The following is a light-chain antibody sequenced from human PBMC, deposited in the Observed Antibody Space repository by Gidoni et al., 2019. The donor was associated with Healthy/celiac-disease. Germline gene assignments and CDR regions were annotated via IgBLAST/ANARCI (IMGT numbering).Light chain of an antibody. Sequence: DDQTTQTPSSLTASVGDRVDITCRASQDISNYLAWYQQKTGKVPKHLIYAASTLQSGVTSRFSSSGSGTDFTLTIISRQPEDVATSYCQQYNSAPLTFGRGTKVEIK. CDR1: QDISNY. CDR2: AAS. CDR3: QQYNSAPLT. V-gene: IGKV1-27*01. J-gene: IGKJ1*01.